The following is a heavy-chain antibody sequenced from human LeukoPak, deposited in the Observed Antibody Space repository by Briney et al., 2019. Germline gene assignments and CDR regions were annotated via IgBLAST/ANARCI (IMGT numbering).Heavy chain of an antibody. J-gene: IGHJ4*02. Sequence: GGSLRLPCAASGFTFSSYGMHWVRQAPGKGLEWVAVISYDGSNKYYADSVKGRFTISRDNSKNTLYLQMNSLRAEDTAVYYCAKDQDTAMGQWGQGTLVTVSS. CDR1: GFTFSSYG. V-gene: IGHV3-30*18. CDR2: ISYDGSNK. CDR3: AKDQDTAMGQ. D-gene: IGHD5-18*01.